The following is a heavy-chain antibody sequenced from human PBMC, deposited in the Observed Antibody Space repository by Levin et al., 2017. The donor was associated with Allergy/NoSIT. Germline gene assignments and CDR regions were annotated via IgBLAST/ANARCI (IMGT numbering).Heavy chain of an antibody. CDR2: IDPRNGHT. D-gene: IGHD7-27*01. CDR1: GYTFRDYY. J-gene: IGHJ2*01. Sequence: ASVKVSCKASGYTFRDYYIHWVRQAPGRGPEWMGWIDPRNGHTEYAQKFQGGVTITRDTFISTAYMDLGRLTSEDSAVYYCVRDEGRLGKYWYFGLWCRGTPVIVSS. V-gene: IGHV1-2*02. CDR3: VRDEGRLGKYWYFGL.